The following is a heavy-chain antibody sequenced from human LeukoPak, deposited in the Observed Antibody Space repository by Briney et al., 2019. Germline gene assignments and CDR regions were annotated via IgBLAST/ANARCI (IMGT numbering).Heavy chain of an antibody. CDR1: GGSISSYY. J-gene: IGHJ3*02. D-gene: IGHD3-9*01. CDR2: IYYSGST. V-gene: IGHV4-59*01. Sequence: SETLSLTCTVSGGSISSYYWSWIRQPPGKGLEWIGYIYYSGSTNYNPSLKSRVTISVDTSKNQFSLKLSSVTAADTAVYYCARDGAVDILTGYGAFDMWGQGTMVTVSS. CDR3: ARDGAVDILTGYGAFDM.